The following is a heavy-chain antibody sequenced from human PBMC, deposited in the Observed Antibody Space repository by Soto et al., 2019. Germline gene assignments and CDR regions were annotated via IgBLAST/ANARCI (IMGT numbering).Heavy chain of an antibody. CDR3: ARDGRQDCSSTSCGERDYYCMDV. CDR1: GGPISSGGNY. Sequence: PSGTLSLPCTVSGGPISSGGNYWGWDRQHQGKGLDSIRYIYYSGSTYYNPSLKSRVTISVDTSKNQCSLKLSSVTAADTAVYYCARDGRQDCSSTSCGERDYYCMDVWGQGTTVTVSS. J-gene: IGHJ6*02. CDR2: IYYSGST. D-gene: IGHD2-2*01. V-gene: IGHV4-31*03.